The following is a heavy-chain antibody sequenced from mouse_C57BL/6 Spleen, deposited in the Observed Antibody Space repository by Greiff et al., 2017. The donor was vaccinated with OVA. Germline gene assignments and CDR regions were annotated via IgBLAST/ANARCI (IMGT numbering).Heavy chain of an antibody. CDR1: GYTFTSYW. CDR2: IDPSDSYT. D-gene: IGHD2-12*01. CDR3: ARYDRAYYTLDY. V-gene: IGHV1-69*01. Sequence: QVQLQQPGAELVMPGASVKLSCKASGYTFTSYWMHWVKQRPGQGLEWIGEIDPSDSYTNYNQKFKGKSTLTVDKSSSTAYMQLSSLTSEDSAVYYCARYDRAYYTLDYWGQGTTLTVSS. J-gene: IGHJ2*01.